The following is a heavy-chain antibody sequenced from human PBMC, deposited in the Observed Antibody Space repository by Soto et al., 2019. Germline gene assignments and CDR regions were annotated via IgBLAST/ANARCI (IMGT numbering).Heavy chain of an antibody. CDR1: GFIFSSYA. CDR2: ISVSGDRI. J-gene: IGHJ4*02. D-gene: IGHD2-21*01. CDR3: ALDACGAECFSHFDY. Sequence: EVQLLESGGGLVQPGGSLRLSCAASGFIFSSYAMNWVRQAPGKGLEWVSGISVSGDRIYYADSVKGRFTISRDNSKYALYLQMNSLRAEDTAVYYCALDACGAECFSHFDYWGQGTLVTVSS. V-gene: IGHV3-23*01.